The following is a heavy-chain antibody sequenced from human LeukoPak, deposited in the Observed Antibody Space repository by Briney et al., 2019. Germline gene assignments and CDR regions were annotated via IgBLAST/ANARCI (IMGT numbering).Heavy chain of an antibody. V-gene: IGHV3-9*01. CDR2: ISWNSGSI. CDR1: GFTFDDYA. J-gene: IGHJ6*02. CDR3: AKERRYSLEIGMDV. D-gene: IGHD5-18*01. Sequence: GRSLRLSCAASGFTFDDYAMHWVRQAPGKGLEWVSGISWNSGSIGYADSVKGRFTISRDNAKNSLYLQMNSLRAEDTALYYCAKERRYSLEIGMDVWGQGTTVTVSS.